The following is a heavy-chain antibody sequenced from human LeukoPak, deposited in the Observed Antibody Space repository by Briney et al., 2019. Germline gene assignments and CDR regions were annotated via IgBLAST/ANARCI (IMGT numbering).Heavy chain of an antibody. D-gene: IGHD3-3*01. CDR2: ISSSSSYI. Sequence: PGGSLRLSCAASGFTFSSYSMNWVRQAPGKGLEWVSSISSSSSYIYYADSVKGRFTISRDNAKNSLYLQMNSLRAEDTAVYYCARATQTGTLWSGYYTGIYYFDYWGQGTLVTVSS. CDR1: GFTFSSYS. CDR3: ARATQTGTLWSGYYTGIYYFDY. V-gene: IGHV3-21*01. J-gene: IGHJ4*02.